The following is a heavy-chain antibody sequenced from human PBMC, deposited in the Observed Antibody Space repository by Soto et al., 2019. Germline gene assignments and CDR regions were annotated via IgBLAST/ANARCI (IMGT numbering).Heavy chain of an antibody. CDR1: GFTFSNYA. CDR2: ISDSGGST. V-gene: IGHV3-23*01. Sequence: PGGSLRLSCAASGFTFSNYAMSWVRQAPGKGLEWVAAISDSGGSTYYADSVKGRLTISRDNSKNTLYLQMNSLRAEDTAVYYCARDRSDILTGEYDYWGQGTLVTVSS. D-gene: IGHD3-9*01. J-gene: IGHJ4*02. CDR3: ARDRSDILTGEYDY.